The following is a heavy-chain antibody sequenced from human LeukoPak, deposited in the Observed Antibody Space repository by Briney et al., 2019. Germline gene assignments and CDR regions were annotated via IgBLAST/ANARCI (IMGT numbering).Heavy chain of an antibody. V-gene: IGHV3-48*02. CDR2: IRSDSSTK. CDR1: GFTFDDYA. D-gene: IGHD6-13*01. Sequence: QSGGSLRLSCAASGFTFDDYAMHWVRQAPGKGLEWLSYIRSDSSTKYYADSVEGRFTISRDNAQSSLYLQMNSLRDEDSGVYFCARDYSRWHGDFDVWGQGTMVTVSS. CDR3: ARDYSRWHGDFDV. J-gene: IGHJ3*01.